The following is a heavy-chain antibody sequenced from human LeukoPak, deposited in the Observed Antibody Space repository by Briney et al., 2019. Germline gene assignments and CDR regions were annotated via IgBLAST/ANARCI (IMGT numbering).Heavy chain of an antibody. J-gene: IGHJ4*02. D-gene: IGHD3-3*01. CDR1: GFTFSSYG. CDR2: IWYDGSNK. CDR3: ARDHKTYYDFWSGYYFDD. V-gene: IGHV3-33*01. Sequence: GRCLRLSCAESGFTFSSYGMQWVRQAPGKGLEWVAVIWYDGSNKYYADSVKGRFTISRDNSKNTLYLQMKSLKAKDTAVYYCARDHKTYYDFWSGYYFDDWGQGSLVTISS.